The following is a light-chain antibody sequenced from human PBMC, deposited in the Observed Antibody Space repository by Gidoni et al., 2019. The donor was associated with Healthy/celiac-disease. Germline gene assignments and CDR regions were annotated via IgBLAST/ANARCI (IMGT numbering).Light chain of an antibody. J-gene: IGKJ1*01. V-gene: IGKV1-12*01. Sequence: DIQMTQSPSSVSASVGDSVTITCRASPGISSWLAWYQQKPGRAPRLLISAASSLHSGVPSRFSGSGSGTDFTLTISSLQPEDFATYYCQQASSFPPTFGRGTRVEIK. CDR2: AAS. CDR3: QQASSFPPT. CDR1: PGISSW.